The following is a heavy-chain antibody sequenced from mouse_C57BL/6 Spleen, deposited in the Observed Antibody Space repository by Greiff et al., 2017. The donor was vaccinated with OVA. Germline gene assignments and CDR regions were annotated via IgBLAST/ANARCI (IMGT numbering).Heavy chain of an antibody. V-gene: IGHV1-69*01. CDR3: ARSYGDYAMDY. CDR2: IDPSDSYT. Sequence: QVQLQQPGAELVMPGASVKLSCKASGYTFTSYWMHWVKQRPGQGLEWIGEIDPSDSYTNYNQKFKGKSTLTVDKSSSTAYMQLSSLTSEDSAVYDCARSYGDYAMDYWGQGTSGTVSS. CDR1: GYTFTSYW. J-gene: IGHJ4*01. D-gene: IGHD1-1*01.